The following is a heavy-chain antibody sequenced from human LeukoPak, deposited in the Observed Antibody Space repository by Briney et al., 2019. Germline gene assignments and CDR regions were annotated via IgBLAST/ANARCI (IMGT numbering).Heavy chain of an antibody. J-gene: IGHJ2*01. CDR1: GYTFTSYG. CDR3: ARVEAVAPFDL. Sequence: ASVKVSCKASGYTFTSYGISWVRQAHGQGLEWMGWISAYNGNTNHAQKLQGRVTMTTDTSTSTAYMELRSLRSDDTAVYYCARVEAVAPFDLWGRGPLVTVSS. CDR2: ISAYNGNT. V-gene: IGHV1-18*01. D-gene: IGHD6-19*01.